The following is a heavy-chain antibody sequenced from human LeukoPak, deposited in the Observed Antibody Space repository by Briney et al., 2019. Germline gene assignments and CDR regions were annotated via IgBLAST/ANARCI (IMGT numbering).Heavy chain of an antibody. Sequence: PGGSLRLSCAASGFTFSTYGMYWVRQAPGKGLEWVAFIRLDGSNKYYADSVKGPFTISRDNSKNTLYLQMNSLRAEDTAVYYCAKDAGDYYDSSGYYYAGWFDPWGQGTLVTVSS. D-gene: IGHD3-22*01. J-gene: IGHJ5*02. V-gene: IGHV3-30*02. CDR3: AKDAGDYYDSSGYYYAGWFDP. CDR1: GFTFSTYG. CDR2: IRLDGSNK.